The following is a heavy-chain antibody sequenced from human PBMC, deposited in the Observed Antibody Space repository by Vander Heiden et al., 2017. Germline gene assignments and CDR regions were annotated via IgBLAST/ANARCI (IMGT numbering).Heavy chain of an antibody. V-gene: IGHV4-4*07. J-gene: IGHJ3*02. CDR1: GGSISSYF. CDR2: TYTSGST. CDR3: ARVNPFYYGSGTYYKSNEFDI. Sequence: QVQLQESGPGLVKPSETLSLTCTVSGGSISSYFWSWIRQPAGKGLEWIGRTYTSGSTNYNPSLKSRVTMSVDTSKNQFSLKLSSVTAADTAVYYCARVNPFYYGSGTYYKSNEFDIWGQGTMVTVSS. D-gene: IGHD3-10*01.